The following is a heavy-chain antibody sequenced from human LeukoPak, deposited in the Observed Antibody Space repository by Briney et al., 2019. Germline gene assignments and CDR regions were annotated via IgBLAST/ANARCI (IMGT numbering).Heavy chain of an antibody. J-gene: IGHJ4*02. CDR2: IHTSGST. D-gene: IGHD5/OR15-5a*01. Sequence: SETLSLPCTVSGDSINSYYWSWLRHPAGKGLQWIGFIHTSGSTNYSPSLKRRVTMSVDTSKNQFSLKLSSVTAADTAVYYCARYILSVLYDYWGQGTLVTVSS. CDR1: GDSINSYY. V-gene: IGHV4-4*07. CDR3: ARYILSVLYDY.